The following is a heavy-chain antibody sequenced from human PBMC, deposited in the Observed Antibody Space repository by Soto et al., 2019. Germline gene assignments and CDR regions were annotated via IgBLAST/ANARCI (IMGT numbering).Heavy chain of an antibody. CDR1: GFTFSSYG. Sequence: GGSLRLSCAVSGFTFSSYGMNWVRQAPGRGLDWVSYISGTSSTIYYADSVKGRFIISRDNAENSLYLQMNSLTAEDTAVYFCARGHCTSTSCFRNGVDYWGQGTLVTVSS. V-gene: IGHV3-48*01. CDR3: ARGHCTSTSCFRNGVDY. J-gene: IGHJ4*02. D-gene: IGHD2-2*01. CDR2: ISGTSSTI.